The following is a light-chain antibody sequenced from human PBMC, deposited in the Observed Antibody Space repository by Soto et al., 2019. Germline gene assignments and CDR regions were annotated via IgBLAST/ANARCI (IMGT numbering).Light chain of an antibody. CDR3: QRYNTYPLT. Sequence: DIQMTQSPSTLSASLGDRVTITCRASQNIDAWLAWYQQKPGKAPKVLIYKASSLESGVPSRFSGSGSGTEFTLTISSLQPDDSATYYCQRYNTYPLTFGGGTKVDIK. CDR1: QNIDAW. CDR2: KAS. V-gene: IGKV1-5*03. J-gene: IGKJ4*01.